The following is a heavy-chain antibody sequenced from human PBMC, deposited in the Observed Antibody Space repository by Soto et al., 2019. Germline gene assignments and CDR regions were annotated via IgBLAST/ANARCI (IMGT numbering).Heavy chain of an antibody. CDR1: GGTFSNYP. CDR2: IIPIFGTT. J-gene: IGHJ4*02. Sequence: VQLGQSGAEVKKPGSSVKVSCKASGGTFSNYPFIWVRQAPGQGIDWMGGIIPIFGTTDYGQRFQGRVTITADASMNTAYIELSSLRSDDTAVYYCARGLYCGGGCYSYFDYWGQGTLVTVSS. CDR3: ARGLYCGGGCYSYFDY. V-gene: IGHV1-69*01. D-gene: IGHD2-21*02.